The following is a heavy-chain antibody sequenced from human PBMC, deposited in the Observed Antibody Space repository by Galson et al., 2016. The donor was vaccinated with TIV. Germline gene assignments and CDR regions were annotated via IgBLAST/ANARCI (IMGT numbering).Heavy chain of an antibody. CDR1: GYTFTNYF. Sequence: SLKVSCKASGYTFTNYFMHWVRQAPGQGLEWMGIIHPNGVSTSYAQKFKGRVTMTRDTSTSTVYMEMSSLRSEDTAVYYCARSRSSGWYIYFDFWGQGTLVTVSS. CDR2: IHPNGVST. D-gene: IGHD6-19*01. J-gene: IGHJ4*02. CDR3: ARSRSSGWYIYFDF. V-gene: IGHV1-46*01.